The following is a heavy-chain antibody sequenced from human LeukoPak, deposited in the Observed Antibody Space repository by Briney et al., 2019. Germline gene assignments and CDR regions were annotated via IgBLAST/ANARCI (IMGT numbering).Heavy chain of an antibody. Sequence: ASVKVSCKASGYTFTGYYMHWVRQAPGQGLEWMGWINPNSGGTNYAQKFQGRVTMTRDTSISTAYMELSRLRSDDTAVYYCARVISGGDDSSGFDAFDIWGQGTMVTVSS. D-gene: IGHD3-22*01. J-gene: IGHJ3*02. V-gene: IGHV1-2*02. CDR1: GYTFTGYY. CDR2: INPNSGGT. CDR3: ARVISGGDDSSGFDAFDI.